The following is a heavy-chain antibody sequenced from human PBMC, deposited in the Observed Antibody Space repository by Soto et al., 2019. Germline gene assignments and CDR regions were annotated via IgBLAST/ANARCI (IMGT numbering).Heavy chain of an antibody. V-gene: IGHV3-21*01. J-gene: IGHJ4*02. CDR1: GFTFSSYS. Sequence: GGSLRLSCAASGFTFSSYSMNWVRQAPGKGLEWVSSISSSSSYIYYADSVKGRFTISRDNAKNSLYLQMNSLRAEDTAVYYCASSPKPNDFWSGYYTGSSDYFDYWGQGTLVTVSS. CDR3: ASSPKPNDFWSGYYTGSSDYFDY. D-gene: IGHD3-3*01. CDR2: ISSSSSYI.